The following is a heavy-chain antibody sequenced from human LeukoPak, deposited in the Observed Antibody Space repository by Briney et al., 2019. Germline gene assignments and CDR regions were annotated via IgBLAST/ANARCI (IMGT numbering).Heavy chain of an antibody. CDR1: GGSISSYC. D-gene: IGHD3-16*02. CDR2: IYYSGST. CDR3: ARYIWGSYPTFEDY. V-gene: IGHV4-59*01. J-gene: IGHJ4*02. Sequence: SETLSLTCTVSGGSISSYCWSWIRQPPGKGLEWIGYIYYSGSTNYNPSLKSRVTISVDTSKNQFSLKLSSVTAADTAVYYCARYIWGSYPTFEDYWGQGTLVTVSS.